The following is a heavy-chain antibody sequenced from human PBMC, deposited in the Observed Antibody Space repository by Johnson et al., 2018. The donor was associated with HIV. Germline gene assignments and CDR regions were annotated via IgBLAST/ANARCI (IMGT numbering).Heavy chain of an antibody. CDR3: ARDGYYDSGSDPLDI. CDR1: GFTFDDYG. Sequence: VQLVEAGGGVARPGGSLRLSCEASGFTFDDYGMTWVRQPPGKGLEWVSGINWNGGSIAHADSVKRRFTISRDNANNSLYLQMNSLRAEDAALYYCARDGYYDSGSDPLDIWGQGTMVTVSS. D-gene: IGHD3-10*01. J-gene: IGHJ3*02. V-gene: IGHV3-20*04. CDR2: INWNGGSI.